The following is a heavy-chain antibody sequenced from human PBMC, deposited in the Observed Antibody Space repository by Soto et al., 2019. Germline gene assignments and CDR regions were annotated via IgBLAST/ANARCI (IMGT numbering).Heavy chain of an antibody. CDR1: GYTFTSYG. V-gene: IGHV1-18*01. CDR3: ARAPFWVGAPVEISGGFDV. CDR2: ISTYNGKT. Sequence: QVQLIQSGGDVKKPGASVKVSCKASGYTFTSYGISWVRQGPGQGLEWLGWISTYNGKTKYAQILQGRVTMTTDTFTTTTYKEVRDLISDDTAVYYCARAPFWVGAPVEISGGFDVWGQGTLVSVSS. J-gene: IGHJ5*02. D-gene: IGHD2-2*01.